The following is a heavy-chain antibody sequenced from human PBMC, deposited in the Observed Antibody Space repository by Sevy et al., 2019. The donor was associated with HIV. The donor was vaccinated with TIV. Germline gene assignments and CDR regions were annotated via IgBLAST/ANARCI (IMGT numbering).Heavy chain of an antibody. V-gene: IGHV1-69*13. CDR3: ARPVVPAAMGDAFDI. J-gene: IGHJ3*02. Sequence: ASVKVSCKASGGTFSSYAISWVRQAPGQGLEWMVGIIPIFGTANYAQKFQGRVTITADESTSTAYMELSSLRSEDTAVYYCARPVVPAAMGDAFDIWGQGTMVTVSS. CDR2: IIPIFGTA. D-gene: IGHD2-2*01. CDR1: GGTFSSYA.